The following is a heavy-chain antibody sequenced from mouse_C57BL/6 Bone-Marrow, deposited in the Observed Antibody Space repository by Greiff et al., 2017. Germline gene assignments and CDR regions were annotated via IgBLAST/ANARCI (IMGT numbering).Heavy chain of an antibody. Sequence: DVQLVESGGGLVQPKGSLKLSCAASGFSFNTYAMNWVRQAPGKGLEWVARIRSKSNNYATYYADSVKDRFTISRDDSESMLYLQMNNLKTEDTAMYYCVRTAYYYGDYYAMDYWGQGTSVTVSS. CDR3: VRTAYYYGDYYAMDY. D-gene: IGHD1-1*01. V-gene: IGHV10-1*01. J-gene: IGHJ4*01. CDR2: IRSKSNNYAT. CDR1: GFSFNTYA.